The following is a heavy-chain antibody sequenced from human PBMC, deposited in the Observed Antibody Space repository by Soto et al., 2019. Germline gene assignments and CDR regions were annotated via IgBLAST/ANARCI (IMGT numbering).Heavy chain of an antibody. CDR2: INHSGST. CDR1: GGSFGGYY. J-gene: IGHJ4*02. V-gene: IGHV4-34*01. Sequence: QVQLQQWGAGLLKPSETLSLTCAVYGGSFGGYYWSWIRQPPGQGLEWIGEINHSGSTNHNPSLTSRVTISVDTSKNQFSLKLSSVTAADTAVYYCARGLFTTVTHYYFDYWGQGTPVTVSS. D-gene: IGHD4-17*01. CDR3: ARGLFTTVTHYYFDY.